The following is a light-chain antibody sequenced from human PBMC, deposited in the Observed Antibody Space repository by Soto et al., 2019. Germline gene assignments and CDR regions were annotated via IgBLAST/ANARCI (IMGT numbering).Light chain of an antibody. CDR3: QHYNSYSEA. Sequence: IQMTQSPSSLSASVGDRVTITCRASQGIRNDLGWYQQKPGKAPKLLIYKASTLKSGVPSRFSGSGSGTEFTLTISSLQPDDFATYYCQHYNSYSEAFGQGTKGDIK. V-gene: IGKV1-5*03. J-gene: IGKJ1*01. CDR1: QGIRND. CDR2: KAS.